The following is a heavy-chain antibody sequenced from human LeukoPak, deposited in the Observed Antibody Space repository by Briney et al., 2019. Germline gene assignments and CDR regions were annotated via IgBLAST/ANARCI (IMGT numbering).Heavy chain of an antibody. CDR3: SRGEVDGPDFAY. CDR2: INPNSVT. Sequence: GASVKVSCRASGYTFTDYYIHWVRQAPGQGLEWMGWINPNSVTNYAQKFQGRVTMTRDTSISAAYMELSRLTSDDMAVYYCSRGEVDGPDFAYWGQGTLVTVSS. J-gene: IGHJ4*02. D-gene: IGHD1-26*01. CDR1: GYTFTDYY. V-gene: IGHV1-2*02.